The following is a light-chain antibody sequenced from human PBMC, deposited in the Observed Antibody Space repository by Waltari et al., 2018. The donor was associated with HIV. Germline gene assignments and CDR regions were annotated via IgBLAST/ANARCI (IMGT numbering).Light chain of an antibody. Sequence: DIQMTQSPSSLSASVGDRVTLTCRASQGISNYLAWFQQKPGKVPKSLIYAASNLQSGVPSKFSGSGSGTDFTLTISSLQPEDFATYYCQQYNSYPYTFGQGTRLDIK. CDR1: QGISNY. CDR2: AAS. CDR3: QQYNSYPYT. V-gene: IGKV1-16*02. J-gene: IGKJ2*01.